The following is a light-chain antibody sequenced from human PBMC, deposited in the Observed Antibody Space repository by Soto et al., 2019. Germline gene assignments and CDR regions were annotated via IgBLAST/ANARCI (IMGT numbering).Light chain of an antibody. CDR2: WAS. CDR1: QSVLYNSNNKNY. J-gene: IGKJ4*01. CDR3: QQYYSTLSLT. V-gene: IGKV4-1*01. Sequence: DIVMTQSPDSLAVSLGERATINCKSSQSVLYNSNNKNYLAWYQQKPGQPPKLLIYWASTRKSGVPDRFSGSGSGTDFTLTISSLQAEDVAVYYCQQYYSTLSLTFGGGTKVEIK.